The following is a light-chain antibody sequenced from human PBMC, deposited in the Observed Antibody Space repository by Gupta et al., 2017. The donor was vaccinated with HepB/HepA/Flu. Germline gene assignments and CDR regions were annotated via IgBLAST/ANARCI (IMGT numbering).Light chain of an antibody. CDR3: AAWDGSLSTVL. CDR2: RDD. V-gene: IGLV1-47*01. CDR1: SSNIGSNN. Sequence: HSVLNQPPAASGTPGQRLTMHCSGSSSNIGSNNVSWYQQLPGPAPKLLIYRDDQRPSGVPERFSGSKSGTSATLAISGLRSEDEADYYCAAWDGSLSTVLFGGGTKLTVL. J-gene: IGLJ2*01.